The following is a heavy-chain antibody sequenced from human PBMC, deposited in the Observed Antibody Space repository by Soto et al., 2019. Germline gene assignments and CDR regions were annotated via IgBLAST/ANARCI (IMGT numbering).Heavy chain of an antibody. D-gene: IGHD3-3*01. CDR3: ARDLRFLEWTHWFDP. CDR1: GGSISSYY. V-gene: IGHV4-59*01. Sequence: SETLSLTCTVSGGSISSYYWSWIRQPPGKGLEWIGYIYYSGSTNYNPSLKSRVTISVDTSRNQFSLKLSSVTAADTAVYYCARDLRFLEWTHWFDPWGQGTLVTVSS. CDR2: IYYSGST. J-gene: IGHJ5*02.